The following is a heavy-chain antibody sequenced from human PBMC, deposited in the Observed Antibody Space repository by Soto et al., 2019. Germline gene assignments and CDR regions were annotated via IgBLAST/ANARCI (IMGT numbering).Heavy chain of an antibody. CDR1: GFTFSSYD. J-gene: IGHJ6*02. V-gene: IGHV3-13*01. CDR2: IGTAGDT. D-gene: IGHD2-21*01. Sequence: GGSLRLSCAASGFTFSSYDMHWVRQATGKGLEWVSAIGTAGDTYYPGSVKGRFTISRENAKNSLYLQMNSLRAEDTAVYYCERAVDCSNYYRYVIDFWTQGTTVPVS. CDR3: ERAVDCSNYYRYVIDF.